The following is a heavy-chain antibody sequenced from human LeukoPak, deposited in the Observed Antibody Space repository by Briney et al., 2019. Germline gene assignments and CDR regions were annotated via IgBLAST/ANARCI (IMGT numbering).Heavy chain of an antibody. CDR1: GFTFSSYA. V-gene: IGHV3-23*01. CDR3: AKGGSSSGWYFDY. Sequence: PGGSLRLSCAASGFTFSSYAMSWVRQAPGKGLEWVSAISGSGGSTYYADSVKGRFTNSRDNSKNTLYLQMNSLRAEDTAVYYCAKGGSSSGWYFDYWGQGTLVTVSS. J-gene: IGHJ4*02. D-gene: IGHD6-19*01. CDR2: ISGSGGST.